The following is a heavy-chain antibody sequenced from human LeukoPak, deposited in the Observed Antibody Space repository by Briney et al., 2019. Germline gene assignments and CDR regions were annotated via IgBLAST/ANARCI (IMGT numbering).Heavy chain of an antibody. CDR3: AKGYSSSSEPDY. CDR2: IYSGGST. Sequence: GGSLRLSCATSGFTVSSNYMSWVRQAPGKGLEWVSVIYSGGSTYYADSVKGRFTISRDNSKNTLYLLMNRLRVEDTAVYYCAKGYSSSSEPDYWGQGTLVTVSS. V-gene: IGHV3-53*01. J-gene: IGHJ4*02. CDR1: GFTVSSNY. D-gene: IGHD6-6*01.